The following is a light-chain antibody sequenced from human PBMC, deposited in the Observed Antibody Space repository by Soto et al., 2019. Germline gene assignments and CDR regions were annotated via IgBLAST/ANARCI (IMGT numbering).Light chain of an antibody. CDR1: SSDVGAYNY. V-gene: IGLV2-14*01. CDR2: EVS. J-gene: IGLJ1*01. CDR3: SSYADSDTLYV. Sequence: QSVLTQPASVSGSPGQSITISCTGTSSDVGAYNYVSWYQQHPGKVPKLLIFEVSSRPSGVSNRFSGSKSGSTASLTISGLQAEDEADYYCSSYADSDTLYVFGTGTKVTVL.